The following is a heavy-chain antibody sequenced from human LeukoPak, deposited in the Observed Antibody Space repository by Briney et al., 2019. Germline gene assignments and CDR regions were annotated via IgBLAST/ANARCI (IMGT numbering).Heavy chain of an antibody. J-gene: IGHJ4*02. Sequence: HPGGSLRLSCAASGFTFSSYWMHWVRQAPGKGLVWVSRINSDGSTTNYADSVKGRFTISRDNSKNTLYLQMNSLRVEDTAVCYCAKVRPPPGSGWYGGDDSWGQGTLVTVSS. V-gene: IGHV3-74*01. CDR2: INSDGSTT. CDR1: GFTFSSYW. D-gene: IGHD6-19*01. CDR3: AKVRPPPGSGWYGGDDS.